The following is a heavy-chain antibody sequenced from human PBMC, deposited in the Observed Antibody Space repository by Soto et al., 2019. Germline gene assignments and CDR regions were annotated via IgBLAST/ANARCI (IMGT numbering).Heavy chain of an antibody. Sequence: GGSLRLSCAASGFTFSSYAMSWVRQAPGKGLEWVSAISGSGGSTYYADSVKGRFTISRDNSKNTLYLQMNSLRAEDTAVYYCAKGSAPGSSSSYYYGIDVWGQGTTVTVSS. CDR3: AKGSAPGSSSSYYYGIDV. J-gene: IGHJ6*02. CDR1: GFTFSSYA. D-gene: IGHD6-6*01. CDR2: ISGSGGST. V-gene: IGHV3-23*01.